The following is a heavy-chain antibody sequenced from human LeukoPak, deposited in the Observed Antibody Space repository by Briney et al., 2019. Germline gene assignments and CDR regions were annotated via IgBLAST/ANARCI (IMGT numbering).Heavy chain of an antibody. V-gene: IGHV3-21*01. J-gene: IGHJ4*02. CDR3: ARASGTYFEYYFDY. D-gene: IGHD1-26*01. CDR2: ISGISSYI. Sequence: PGRTLRLSCAASGLPLSKYNMNWVRHTPGKGLEWVSSISGISSYIYYRDSVKGRFTTSRENARNELYLQLNSLRAEDTAVYYCARASGTYFEYYFDYWGQGTLVTVSS. CDR1: GLPLSKYN.